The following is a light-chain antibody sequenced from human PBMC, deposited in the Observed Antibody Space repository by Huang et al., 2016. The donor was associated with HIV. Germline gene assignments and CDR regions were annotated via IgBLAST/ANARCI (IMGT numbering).Light chain of an antibody. CDR3: QQHYSSPPT. CDR2: WES. V-gene: IGKV4-1*01. Sequence: DIVMTQSPDSLAVSLGERATINCKSSQSLLYNSNNKNYLAWYQQKPGQPPNLLIYWESSRKSGVPDRCSGSGSETDFTLTISSLQAEDVAVYYCQQHYSSPPTFGQGTKLEIK. J-gene: IGKJ2*01. CDR1: QSLLYNSNNKNY.